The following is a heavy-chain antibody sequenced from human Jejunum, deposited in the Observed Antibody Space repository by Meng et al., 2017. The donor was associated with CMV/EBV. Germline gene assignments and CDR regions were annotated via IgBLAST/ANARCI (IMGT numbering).Heavy chain of an antibody. J-gene: IGHJ5*02. Sequence: LTFVVSGASTRPPYWSWIRLSPGRGLEWIGYIYFTGTTSYNPSLKSRVAISIDTSKNQFSLKMTSVTAADTAVYYCARGGSWFDPWGQGTLGTVSS. V-gene: IGHV4-59*11. CDR1: GASTRPPY. CDR3: ARGGSWFDP. CDR2: IYFTGTT.